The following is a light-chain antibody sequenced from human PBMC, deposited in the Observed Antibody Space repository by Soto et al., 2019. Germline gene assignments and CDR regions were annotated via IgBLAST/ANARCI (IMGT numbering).Light chain of an antibody. Sequence: DIQMTQSPSTLSASVGDRVTITCRASQSISSWLAWYQQKPGKAPKLLIYDASSLESGVPSRVSGSGSGTEFTLTISSLQPDDFATYYCQQYNSYSPRTFGQGTKLEIK. CDR2: DAS. CDR1: QSISSW. CDR3: QQYNSYSPRT. J-gene: IGKJ2*01. V-gene: IGKV1-5*01.